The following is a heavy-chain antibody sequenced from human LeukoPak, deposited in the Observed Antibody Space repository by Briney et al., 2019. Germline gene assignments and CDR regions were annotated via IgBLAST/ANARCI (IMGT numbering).Heavy chain of an antibody. V-gene: IGHV4-34*01. D-gene: IGHD2-15*01. J-gene: IGHJ4*02. CDR2: INHSGST. CDR1: GGSFSGYY. Sequence: SETLSLTCAVYGGSFSGYYWSWIRQPPGKGLEWIREINHSGSTNYNPSLKSRVTISVDTSKNQFSLKLSSVSAADTAVYYCARGATTLSYFDSWGQGTLVTVSS. CDR3: ARGATTLSYFDS.